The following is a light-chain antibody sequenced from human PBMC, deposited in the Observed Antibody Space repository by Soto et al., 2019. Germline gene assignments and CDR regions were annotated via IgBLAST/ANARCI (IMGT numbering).Light chain of an antibody. CDR3: QQFDSLPIT. V-gene: IGKV1-33*01. Sequence: DIQMTQSPSSLSASVGDRVTITCQASQDITNYLNWYQQKPGKAPRLLVYDGSNLDTGGPSRFSGSGSGTPFSVPSSSLHPEYIATYYCQQFDSLPITFGQGTRLEI. CDR2: DGS. CDR1: QDITNY. J-gene: IGKJ5*01.